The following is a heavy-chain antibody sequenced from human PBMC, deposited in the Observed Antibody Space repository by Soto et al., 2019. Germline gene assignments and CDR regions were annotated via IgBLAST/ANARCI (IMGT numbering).Heavy chain of an antibody. J-gene: IGHJ4*02. D-gene: IGHD6-13*01. CDR1: GGSISSNY. CDR3: ARYRREAVAGYTLDN. V-gene: IGHV4-59*01. Sequence: WETLSLTCTVSGGSISSNYWIWIRQPPGKGLEWIGYVYNSGSTNYNPSLKSRVTISEDTSKSQFSLKVNSMTAADTAVYYCARYRREAVAGYTLDNWGQGILVTVSS. CDR2: VYNSGST.